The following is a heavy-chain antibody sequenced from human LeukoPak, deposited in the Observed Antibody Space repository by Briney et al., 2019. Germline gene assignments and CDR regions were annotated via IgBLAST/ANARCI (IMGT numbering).Heavy chain of an antibody. V-gene: IGHV4-59*08. CDR2: IYYTGST. CDR3: ARHGLLGYCSGGSCYSGY. J-gene: IGHJ4*02. Sequence: SETLSLTCIVSGGSISNYYWTWIRQSPGKGLEWIGNIYYTGSTNYNPSLKSRLTLSVDTSKNQFSLKLSSVTAADTAVFYCARHGLLGYCSGGSCYSGYWGQGTLVTVSS. D-gene: IGHD2-15*01. CDR1: GGSISNYY.